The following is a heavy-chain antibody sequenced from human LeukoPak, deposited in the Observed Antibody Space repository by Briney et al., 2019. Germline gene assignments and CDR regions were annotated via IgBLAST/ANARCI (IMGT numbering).Heavy chain of an antibody. CDR1: GYTYTSYD. V-gene: IGHV1-8*01. Sequence: ASVKVSCKASGYTYTSYDIKWVRQATGQGLEWMGWMNPNSGNTGYAQKFQGRVTMTRNTSISTAYMELSSLRSEDTAVYYCARGQGSSSWFDYWGQGTLVTVSS. D-gene: IGHD6-6*01. J-gene: IGHJ4*02. CDR2: MNPNSGNT. CDR3: ARGQGSSSWFDY.